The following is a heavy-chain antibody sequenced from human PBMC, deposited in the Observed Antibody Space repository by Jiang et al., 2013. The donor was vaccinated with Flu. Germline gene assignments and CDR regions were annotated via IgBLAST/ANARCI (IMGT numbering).Heavy chain of an antibody. D-gene: IGHD2-2*01. CDR2: IKAGGGET. Sequence: SGAEVKNPGASVRISCKTSGYTFTNFGLYWVRQAPGQRLEWMGWIKAGGGETDYSQKFQGRVTITRDTSANTGYMELSGLRSEDTALYYCARAVPSREIDFWGQGTLVTVSS. CDR1: GYTFTNFG. CDR3: ARAVPSREIDF. J-gene: IGHJ4*02. V-gene: IGHV1-3*01.